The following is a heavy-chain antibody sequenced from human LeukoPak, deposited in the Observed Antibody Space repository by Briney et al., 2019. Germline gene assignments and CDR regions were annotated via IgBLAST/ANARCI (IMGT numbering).Heavy chain of an antibody. V-gene: IGHV4-4*07. Sequence: PSETLSLTCTVSGGSISSYYWSWIRQPAGKGLEWIGRIYTSGSTNYNPSLKSRVTMSVDTSKNQFSLKLSSVTAADTAVYYCARESPLVVVPAALDYFDYWGQGTLVTVSS. J-gene: IGHJ4*02. CDR1: GGSISSYY. CDR3: ARESPLVVVPAALDYFDY. D-gene: IGHD2-2*01. CDR2: IYTSGST.